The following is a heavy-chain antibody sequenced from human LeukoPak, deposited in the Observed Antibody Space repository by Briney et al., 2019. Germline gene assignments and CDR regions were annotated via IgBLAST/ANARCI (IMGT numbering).Heavy chain of an antibody. CDR2: IYTSGST. V-gene: IGHV4-61*02. J-gene: IGHJ5*02. CDR3: AAVDTARDWDWFDP. Sequence: PSQTLSLTCTVSGGSISSGSYYWSWIRQPAGKGLEWIGRIYTSGSTNYNPPLKSRVTISVDTSKNQFSLKLSSVTAADTAVYYCAAVDTARDWDWFDPWGQGTLVTVSS. D-gene: IGHD5-18*01. CDR1: GGSISSGSYY.